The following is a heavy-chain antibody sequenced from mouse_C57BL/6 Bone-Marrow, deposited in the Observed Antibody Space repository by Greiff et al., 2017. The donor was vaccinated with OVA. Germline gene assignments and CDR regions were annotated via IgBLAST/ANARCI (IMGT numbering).Heavy chain of an antibody. CDR2: IDPSDSYT. J-gene: IGHJ4*01. CDR1: GYTFTSYW. D-gene: IGHD1-1*01. Sequence: QVQLQQPGAELVMPGASVKLSCKASGYTFTSYWMHWVKQRPGQGLEWIGEIDPSDSYTNYNQKFKGKSTLTVDKSSNTAYMQLSSLTSEDSAVYYCARYYYGSSLYAMDYWGQGTSVTVSS. CDR3: ARYYYGSSLYAMDY. V-gene: IGHV1-69*01.